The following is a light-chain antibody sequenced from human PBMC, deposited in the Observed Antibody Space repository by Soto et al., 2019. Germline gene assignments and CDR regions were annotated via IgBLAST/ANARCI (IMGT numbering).Light chain of an antibody. CDR3: YSNVGVWTFM. CDR2: EVS. CDR1: SSDIGKYNL. J-gene: IGLJ7*01. V-gene: IGLV2-23*02. Sequence: QSALTQPASVSGSPGQSITISCTGSSSDIGKYNLVSWYQQQSGNAPKLILYEVSRRPSGVPTRFTGSKSGNTASLTISGLQPEDEADYYCYSNVGVWTFMFGGGTQLTVL.